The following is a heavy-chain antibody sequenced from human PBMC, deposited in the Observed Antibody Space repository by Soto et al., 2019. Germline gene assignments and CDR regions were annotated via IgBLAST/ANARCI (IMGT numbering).Heavy chain of an antibody. D-gene: IGHD3-9*01. Sequence: QVQLVQSGAEVKKPGSSVKVSCKASGGTFSSYAISWVRQAPGQGLEWMGGIIPIFGTANYAQKFQGRVTIRAEESTRTAYMELSSLRSEDTAVDYCARAAYYDILTGYRPYYYYVMDVWGQGTTVTVSS. CDR2: IIPIFGTA. CDR1: GGTFSSYA. CDR3: ARAAYYDILTGYRPYYYYVMDV. J-gene: IGHJ6*02. V-gene: IGHV1-69*01.